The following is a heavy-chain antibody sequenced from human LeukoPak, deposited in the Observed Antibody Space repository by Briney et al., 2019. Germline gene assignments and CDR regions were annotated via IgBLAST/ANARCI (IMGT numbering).Heavy chain of an antibody. CDR2: ISVYNGNT. D-gene: IGHD2-21*02. Sequence: ASVKVSCKASGYIFTNYGINWVRQAPGQGLEWMGWISVYNGNTSFAQKFQGRVTLTTETSTNTAYMDPRSLRSDDTAVYYCARGSYCGGDCYPDYWGQGTLVTVSS. J-gene: IGHJ4*02. V-gene: IGHV1-18*01. CDR3: ARGSYCGGDCYPDY. CDR1: GYIFTNYG.